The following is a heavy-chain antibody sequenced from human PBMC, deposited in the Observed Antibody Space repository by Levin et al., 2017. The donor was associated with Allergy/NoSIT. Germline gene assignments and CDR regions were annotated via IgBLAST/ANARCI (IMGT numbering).Heavy chain of an antibody. CDR2: IFSNDEK. CDR3: ARMREGYGDYDNWFDP. Sequence: VSGPTLVKPTETLTLTCTVSGFSLSNARMGVSWIRQPPGKALEWLAHIFSNDEKSYSTSLKSRLTISKDTSKSQVVLTMTNMDPVDTATYYCARMREGYGDYDNWFDPWGQGTLVTVSS. J-gene: IGHJ5*02. V-gene: IGHV2-26*01. D-gene: IGHD4-17*01. CDR1: GFSLSNARMG.